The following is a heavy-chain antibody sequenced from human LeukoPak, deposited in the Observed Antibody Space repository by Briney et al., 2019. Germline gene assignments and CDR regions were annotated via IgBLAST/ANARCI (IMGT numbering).Heavy chain of an antibody. V-gene: IGHV4-59*01. CDR1: SGSLSSYY. D-gene: IGHD6-19*01. CDR2: IYYSGST. Sequence: SETLPLTCAVSSGSLSSYYSSCIRQPPGKGLEWIGYIYYSGSTNYNPSLKSRVTISIDTSKNQFSLKLSSVTAAGTAVYYCARWGSSGSLDYWGQGTLVTVS. CDR3: ARWGSSGSLDY. J-gene: IGHJ4*02.